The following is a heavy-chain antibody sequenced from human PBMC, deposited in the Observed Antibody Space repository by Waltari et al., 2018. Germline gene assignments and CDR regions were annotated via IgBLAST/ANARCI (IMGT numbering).Heavy chain of an antibody. CDR1: GGSISSSSYY. V-gene: IGHV4-39*07. J-gene: IGHJ4*02. CDR2: IDYSGRT. CDR3: APNGGDGYFDY. Sequence: QLQLQESGPGLVKPSETLSLTCTVSGGSISSSSYYWGWIRQPPGKGLEWIGSIDYSGRTYYNPSLKSRVTISLDTSKNQFSLKLSSVTAADTAGYYCAPNGGDGYFDYWGQGTLVTVSS. D-gene: IGHD3-16*01.